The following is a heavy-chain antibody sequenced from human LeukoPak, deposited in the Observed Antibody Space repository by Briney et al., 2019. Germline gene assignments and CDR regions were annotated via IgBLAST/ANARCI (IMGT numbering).Heavy chain of an antibody. V-gene: IGHV4-30-2*01. CDR2: IYHSGST. CDR3: ARVTGDPNY. J-gene: IGHJ4*02. Sequence: PSETLSLTCAVSGGSISSGGYSWSWIRQPPGKGLEWIGYIYHSGSTYYNPSLKSRVTISVDRSKNQFSLKLSSVTAADTAVYYCARVTGDPNYWGQGTLVTVSS. CDR1: GGSISSGGYS. D-gene: IGHD7-27*01.